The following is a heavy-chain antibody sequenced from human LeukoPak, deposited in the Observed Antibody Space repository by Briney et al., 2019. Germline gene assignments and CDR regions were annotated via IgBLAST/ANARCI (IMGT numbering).Heavy chain of an antibody. CDR3: ARARTVAGKSPGDY. D-gene: IGHD6-19*01. CDR2: INPNSGGT. Sequence: ASVKVSCKASGYTFTGYHMHWVRQAPGQRLEWMGWINPNSGGTNYAQKFQGWVTMTRDTSISTAYMELSRLRSDDTAVYYCARARTVAGKSPGDYWGQGTLVTVSS. J-gene: IGHJ4*02. CDR1: GYTFTGYH. V-gene: IGHV1-2*04.